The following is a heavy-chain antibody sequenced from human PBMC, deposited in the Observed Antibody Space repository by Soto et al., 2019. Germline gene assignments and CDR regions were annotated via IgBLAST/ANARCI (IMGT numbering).Heavy chain of an antibody. J-gene: IGHJ6*02. Sequence: TGGSLRLSWTAAWFTGVDIYSRWILQATGKGLEWISIIYSAGNTYYADSVKGRFTISRDNSKNTLYLQMNSLGAEDTAVYYCARDFVVGGPTINYYYGMYVWGQGTTVTVTS. CDR2: IYSAGNT. V-gene: IGHV3-66*01. CDR3: ARDFVVGGPTINYYYGMYV. D-gene: IGHD1-26*01. CDR1: WFTGVDIY.